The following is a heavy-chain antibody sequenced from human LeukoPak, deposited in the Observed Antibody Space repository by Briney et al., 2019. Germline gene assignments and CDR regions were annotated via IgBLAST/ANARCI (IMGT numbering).Heavy chain of an antibody. J-gene: IGHJ5*02. V-gene: IGHV4-59*12. CDR2: VYYSGST. CDR1: GGSISTFY. D-gene: IGHD6-13*01. CDR3: ARRAWSYSSSWRKNRNWFVP. Sequence: PSETLSLTCTVSGGSISTFYWSWIRQPPGKGLEWIGYVYYSGSTNYNPSLKSRVTISVDTSKNQFSLKLSPVTPADTAVYYCARRAWSYSSSWRKNRNWFVPWGQGTLVTVSS.